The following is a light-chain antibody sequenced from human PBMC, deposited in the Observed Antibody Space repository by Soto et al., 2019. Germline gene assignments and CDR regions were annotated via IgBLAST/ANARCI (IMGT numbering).Light chain of an antibody. Sequence: QSVLTQPPSASGTPGQRVTISCSGSSSNIGSNYVYWYQQLPGTAPKLLIYSNNQRPSGVPDRFSGSKSGTSASLAISGLRSEDEADYYCSSYTNINTRACVFGTGTKV. CDR3: SSYTNINTRACV. J-gene: IGLJ1*01. V-gene: IGLV1-47*02. CDR1: SSNIGSNY. CDR2: SNN.